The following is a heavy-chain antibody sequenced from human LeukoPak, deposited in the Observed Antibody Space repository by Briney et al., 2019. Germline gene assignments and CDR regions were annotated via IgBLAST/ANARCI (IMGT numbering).Heavy chain of an antibody. D-gene: IGHD3-22*01. CDR1: GGSISSYY. Sequence: KPSETLSLTCTVSGGSISSYYWTWIRQPPGKGLEWIGYITYSGRTDYSPSLKSRATISVDTSWNQFSLKLRSVTAADTAVYYCAKWGYYFDSSGLVVPTDDSWGQGTLVTVSS. J-gene: IGHJ4*02. CDR3: AKWGYYFDSSGLVVPTDDS. CDR2: ITYSGRT. V-gene: IGHV4-59*01.